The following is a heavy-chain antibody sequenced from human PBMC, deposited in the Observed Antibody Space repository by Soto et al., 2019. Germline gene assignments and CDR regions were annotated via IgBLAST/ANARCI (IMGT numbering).Heavy chain of an antibody. Sequence: PSVPLRLTWTVVGGTLSNLSCYWIRNRKPPGKGLEWIGYIYYSGSTNYNPSLKSRVTISVDTSKNQFSLKLVSVTAADTAVYYCARGLASFYDSSGSPNWFDPWGQGTLVTVSS. V-gene: IGHV4-61*01. D-gene: IGHD3-22*01. CDR2: IYYSGST. J-gene: IGHJ5*02. CDR1: GGTLSNLSCY. CDR3: ARGLASFYDSSGSPNWFDP.